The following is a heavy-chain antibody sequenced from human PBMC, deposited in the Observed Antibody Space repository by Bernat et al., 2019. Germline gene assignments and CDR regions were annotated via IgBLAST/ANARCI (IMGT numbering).Heavy chain of an antibody. Sequence: EVQLVESGGGLVKPGGSLRLSCAASGFTFSNAWMNWVRQAPGKGLEWVSRIKSKTDGGTTDYAAPVKGRFTISRDDSKNTLYLQMNSLKTEDTAVYYCTTVDIVVVTAPFDYWGQGTLVTVSS. V-gene: IGHV3-15*07. D-gene: IGHD2-21*02. CDR2: IKSKTDGGTT. CDR3: TTVDIVVVTAPFDY. CDR1: GFTFSNAW. J-gene: IGHJ4*02.